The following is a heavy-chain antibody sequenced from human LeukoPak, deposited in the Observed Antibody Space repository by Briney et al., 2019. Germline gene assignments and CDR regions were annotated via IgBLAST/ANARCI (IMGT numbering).Heavy chain of an antibody. V-gene: IGHV3-23*01. CDR2: ISGSGGST. CDR1: GFIFSSYA. Sequence: GGSLRLSCAASGFIFSSYAMSWVRQAPGKGLERVSAISGSGGSTYYADSVKGRFTISRDNSKNTLYLQMNSLRAEDTAVYYCAKAPSDFTIFGVVIPPHFDYWGQGTLVTVSS. CDR3: AKAPSDFTIFGVVIPPHFDY. J-gene: IGHJ4*02. D-gene: IGHD3-3*01.